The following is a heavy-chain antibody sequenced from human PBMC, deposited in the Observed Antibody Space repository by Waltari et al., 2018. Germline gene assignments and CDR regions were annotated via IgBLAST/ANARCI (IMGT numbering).Heavy chain of an antibody. J-gene: IGHJ2*01. CDR1: GYMFSNYG. Sequence: QVQLVQSGAEVKRPGASVKVSCKASGYMFSNYGIGWVRQAPGQGLEWMGWITTSEGTTNLATKFRGIVTITAETSTNTADMELTGLRSDDTAVYYCTRPRGPGPRGPGSLYWYFDLWGRGTLVTVSS. V-gene: IGHV1-18*01. D-gene: IGHD3-10*01. CDR2: ITTSEGTT. CDR3: TRPRGPGPRGPGSLYWYFDL.